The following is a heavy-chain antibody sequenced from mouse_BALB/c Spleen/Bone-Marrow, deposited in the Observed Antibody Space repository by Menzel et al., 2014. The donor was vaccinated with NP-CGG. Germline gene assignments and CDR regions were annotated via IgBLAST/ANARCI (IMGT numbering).Heavy chain of an antibody. Sequence: VQLQESGAELVRPGSSVKISCKASGYAFSNYGMNWVKQRPGQGLEWIGLIYPGDGETNYNGEFEGRVTLTADKSSSTAYMQVSSLTSEDSAVYFCASVYDYGRGYAMDYWGQGTSVTVSS. CDR2: IYPGDGET. D-gene: IGHD2-4*01. V-gene: IGHV1-80*01. CDR3: ASVYDYGRGYAMDY. CDR1: GYAFSNYG. J-gene: IGHJ4*01.